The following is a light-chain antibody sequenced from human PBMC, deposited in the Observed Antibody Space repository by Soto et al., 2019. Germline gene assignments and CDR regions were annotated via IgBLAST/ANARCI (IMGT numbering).Light chain of an antibody. CDR2: QTS. Sequence: ENVLTQSPGVLSLSPGERATLSCRASESVNIMYLGWYQQKPGQAPRLLMYQTSVRPTGIPDRFSGSGSGTDFTLTISRLEPEDFAVYYCQHFGGPLPVTFGQGTRLENK. V-gene: IGKV3-20*01. J-gene: IGKJ5*01. CDR3: QHFGGPLPVT. CDR1: ESVNIMY.